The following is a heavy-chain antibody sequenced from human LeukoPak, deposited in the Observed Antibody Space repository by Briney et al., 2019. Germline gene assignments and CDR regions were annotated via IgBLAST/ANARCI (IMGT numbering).Heavy chain of an antibody. CDR1: GFTFCDYA. D-gene: IGHD3-9*01. Sequence: PGGSLRLSCTASGFTFCDYAMNWVRQAPGKGLEWVGFIRSKAYGGATEYAASVKGRFTISRDDSKSIAYLQMNSLKTEDTAVYYCTRRVLRYPSGFDPWGQGTLVTVSS. V-gene: IGHV3-49*04. J-gene: IGHJ5*02. CDR3: TRRVLRYPSGFDP. CDR2: IRSKAYGGAT.